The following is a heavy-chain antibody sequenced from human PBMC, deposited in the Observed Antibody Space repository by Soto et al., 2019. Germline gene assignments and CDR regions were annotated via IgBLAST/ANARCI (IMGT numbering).Heavy chain of an antibody. CDR2: ISSGTSYT. Sequence: QVQLVESGGGLVKPGGSLRLSCAASGFTFSDYYMSWIRQAPGKGLEWISYISSGTSYTNYAYSVKGRFTISRDDAKKSLDLQMNRLTVEDTAVYYCARDGSGSYYYGMDVWGQGTTVTVSS. D-gene: IGHD3-10*01. CDR1: GFTFSDYY. J-gene: IGHJ6*02. V-gene: IGHV3-11*05. CDR3: ARDGSGSYYYGMDV.